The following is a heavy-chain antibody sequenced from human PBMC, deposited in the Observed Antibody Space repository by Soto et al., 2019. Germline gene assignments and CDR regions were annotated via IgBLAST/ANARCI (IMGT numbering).Heavy chain of an antibody. Sequence: GGSLRLSCAASGFTFSVYGIHWVRQAPGKGLEWVAVISYDGSTKYYADSVKGRFTISRDNSKTTLYLQMNSLRAEDTAVYYCAKDALSGYSYGYFDYWGQGTLVTVSS. J-gene: IGHJ4*02. V-gene: IGHV3-30*18. D-gene: IGHD5-18*01. CDR3: AKDALSGYSYGYFDY. CDR1: GFTFSVYG. CDR2: ISYDGSTK.